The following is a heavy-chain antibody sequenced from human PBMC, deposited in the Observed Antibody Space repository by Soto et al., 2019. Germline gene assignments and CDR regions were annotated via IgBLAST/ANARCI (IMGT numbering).Heavy chain of an antibody. CDR1: GYTFTSYA. J-gene: IGHJ3*02. V-gene: IGHV1-3*01. CDR3: ARGPPEDIVVVVAATRRAFDI. D-gene: IGHD2-15*01. Sequence: ASVKVSCKASGYTFTSYAMHWVRQAPGQRLEWMGWINADNGNTKYSQKLQGRVTITRDTSTSTAYMELSSLRSDDTAVYYCARGPPEDIVVVVAATRRAFDIWGQGTMVTVSS. CDR2: INADNGNT.